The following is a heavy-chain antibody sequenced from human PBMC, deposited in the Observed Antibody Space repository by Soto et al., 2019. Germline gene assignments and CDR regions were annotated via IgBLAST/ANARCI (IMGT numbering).Heavy chain of an antibody. J-gene: IGHJ4*02. CDR3: ARDRERELPGN. Sequence: SETLSLTXAVSGDSINTDNWWSWVRQPPGKGLEWIGEIYHNGRAHYNPSLQSRVTISVDISNNQFSLMLNSVTAADTAVYYCARDRERELPGNWGQGTLVTVSS. V-gene: IGHV4-4*02. D-gene: IGHD3-10*01. CDR2: IYHNGRA. CDR1: GDSINTDNW.